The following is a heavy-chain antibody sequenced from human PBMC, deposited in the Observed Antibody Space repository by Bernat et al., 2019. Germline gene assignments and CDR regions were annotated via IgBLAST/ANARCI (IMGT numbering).Heavy chain of an antibody. D-gene: IGHD5-18*01. CDR2: IIPILGIA. CDR1: GGTFSSYT. V-gene: IGHV1-69*02. J-gene: IGHJ4*02. CDR3: AILDTAMVKGFDY. Sequence: QVQLVQSGAGVKKPGSSVKVSCKASGGTFSSYTISWVRQAPGRGLEWMGRIIPILGIANYAQKLKGRVTSTADKSKSRAYMELSSLRSEDTAVYYCAILDTAMVKGFDYWGQGTLVTVSS.